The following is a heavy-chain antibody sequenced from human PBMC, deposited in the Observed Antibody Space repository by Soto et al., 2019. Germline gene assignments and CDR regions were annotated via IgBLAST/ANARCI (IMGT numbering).Heavy chain of an antibody. D-gene: IGHD1-26*01. CDR3: ARNIVGATRGAFDI. Sequence: QVQLVQSGAEVKKPGSSVKVSCKASGGTFSSYAISWVRQAPGQGLEWMGGIIPIFGTANYAQKFQGRVTMTADKSTSTADMELSSLRSEDTAVYYCARNIVGATRGAFDIWGQGTMVTVSS. CDR2: IIPIFGTA. J-gene: IGHJ3*02. CDR1: GGTFSSYA. V-gene: IGHV1-69*06.